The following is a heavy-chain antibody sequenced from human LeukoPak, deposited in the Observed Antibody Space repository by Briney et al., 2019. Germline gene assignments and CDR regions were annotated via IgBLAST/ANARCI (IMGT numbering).Heavy chain of an antibody. Sequence: PSETLSLTCAVYGGSFSVYYWSWIRQPPGKGLEWIGDINHSGSTNYNPSLKSRVTISVDTSKNQFSLRLSSVTAADTAVYYCARVTGYMIEDYFDYWGQGTLVTVSS. CDR2: INHSGST. D-gene: IGHD3-22*01. CDR1: GGSFSVYY. V-gene: IGHV4-34*01. J-gene: IGHJ4*02. CDR3: ARVTGYMIEDYFDY.